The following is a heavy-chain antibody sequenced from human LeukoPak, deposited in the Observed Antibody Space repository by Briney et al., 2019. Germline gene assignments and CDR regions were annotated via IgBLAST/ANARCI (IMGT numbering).Heavy chain of an antibody. Sequence: ASVKVSCKASGGTFSSYAISWVRQAPGQGLEWMGRIIPIFGTANCAQKFQGRVTITTDESTSTAYMELSSLRSEDTAVYYCARAKYYDILTGYFDYWGQGTLVTVSA. CDR3: ARAKYYDILTGYFDY. J-gene: IGHJ4*02. V-gene: IGHV1-69*05. D-gene: IGHD3-9*01. CDR1: GGTFSSYA. CDR2: IIPIFGTA.